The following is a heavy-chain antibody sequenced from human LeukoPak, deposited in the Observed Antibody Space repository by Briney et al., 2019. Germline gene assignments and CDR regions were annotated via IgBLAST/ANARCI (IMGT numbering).Heavy chain of an antibody. V-gene: IGHV4-59*12. J-gene: IGHJ4*02. Sequence: SETLSLTCTVSGGSISSYYWSWIRQPPGRGLEWIGYIYYSGSTYYNPSLKSRVTISVDTSKNQFSLKLSSVTAADTAVYYCAREGSVYSSSSPDYFDYWGQGTLVTVSS. CDR2: IYYSGST. D-gene: IGHD6-6*01. CDR1: GGSISSYY. CDR3: AREGSVYSSSSPDYFDY.